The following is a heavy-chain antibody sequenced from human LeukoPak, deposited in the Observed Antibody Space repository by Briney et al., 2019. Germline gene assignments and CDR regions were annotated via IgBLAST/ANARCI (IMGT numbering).Heavy chain of an antibody. V-gene: IGHV3-53*01. CDR2: VYSGGST. D-gene: IGHD6-6*01. J-gene: IGHJ6*02. CDR1: GFTVSRNY. Sequence: GSLRLSCTASGFTVSRNYMSWVRQPPGKGLEWVSVVYSGGSTYYADSVKGRFTISRDNSKNTLYLQMNSLRAEDTAVYYCARATPRAQYSSSALPNYYYYYGMDVWGQGTTVTVSS. CDR3: ARATPRAQYSSSALPNYYYYYGMDV.